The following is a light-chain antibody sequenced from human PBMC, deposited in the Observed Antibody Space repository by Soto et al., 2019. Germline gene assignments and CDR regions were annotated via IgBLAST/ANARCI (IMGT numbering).Light chain of an antibody. V-gene: IGLV2-23*02. CDR1: SGDIGSFNV. CDR3: CSYAPIPSLV. CDR2: EVH. J-gene: IGLJ3*02. Sequence: QSALTQPASVSGSLGQSITISCAGSSGDIGSFNVVSWYQQFPGKAPRLLIYEVHQRPSGVSHRFSGSKSGNTASLTISGLQAEDEADYYCCSYAPIPSLVFGGGTKLTVL.